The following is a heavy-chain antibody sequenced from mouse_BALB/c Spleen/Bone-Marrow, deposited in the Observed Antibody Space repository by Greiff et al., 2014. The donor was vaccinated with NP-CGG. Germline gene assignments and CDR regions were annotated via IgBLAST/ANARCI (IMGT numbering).Heavy chain of an antibody. CDR1: GFSLTNYG. V-gene: IGHV2-5-1*01. CDR2: IWRGGTT. J-gene: IGHJ3*01. D-gene: IGHD1-1*01. CDR3: AKGHYGSSPFAY. Sequence: VKLVESGPSLVQPSQSLSITCTVSGFSLTNYGIYWVRQSPGKGLECLGVIWRGGTTDYNAAFMSRLSITKDNSKSQVFFKMNSLQADDTAIYYCAKGHYGSSPFAYWGQGTLVTVSA.